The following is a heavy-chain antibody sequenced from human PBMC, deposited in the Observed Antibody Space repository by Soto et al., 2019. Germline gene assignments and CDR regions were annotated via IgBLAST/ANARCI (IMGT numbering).Heavy chain of an antibody. CDR2: ISHSGST. CDR3: ARVTGGGNFQH. Sequence: QVQLQQWGAGLLKPSETLSLTCAVYGGSFSDYYWSWIRQPPGRGLAWIGEISHSGSTNYNPSLKSRVTISVDTSKNQFSLKMSSVAAADTAVYYCARVTGGGNFQHWGQGTLVTVSS. J-gene: IGHJ1*01. V-gene: IGHV4-34*01. CDR1: GGSFSDYY. D-gene: IGHD2-15*01.